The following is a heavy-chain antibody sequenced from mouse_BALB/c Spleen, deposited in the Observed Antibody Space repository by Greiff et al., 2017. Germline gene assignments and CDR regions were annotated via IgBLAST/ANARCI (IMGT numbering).Heavy chain of an antibody. J-gene: IGHJ1*01. CDR2: INSNGGST. D-gene: IGHD2-2*01. CDR3: ARHFGYDRYFDV. Sequence: DVKLVESGGGLVKLGGSLKLSCAASGFTFSSYYMSWVRQTPEKRLELVAAINSNGGSTYYPDTVKGRFTISRDNAKNTLYLQMSSLKSEDTALYYCARHFGYDRYFDVWGAGTTVTVSA. V-gene: IGHV5-6-2*01. CDR1: GFTFSSYY.